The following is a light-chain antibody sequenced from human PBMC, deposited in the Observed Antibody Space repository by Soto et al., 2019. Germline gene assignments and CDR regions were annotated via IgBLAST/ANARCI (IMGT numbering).Light chain of an antibody. V-gene: IGLV2-11*01. CDR3: CSYVGSDSSLV. Sequence: HSVLTQPRSLSGSPGQSVTISCTGTSNDVGGYNFVSWYQQHPGKVPKLIIYDVSIRPSGVPDRFSASKSGITASLTISGLQAEDEADYYCCSYVGSDSSLVFXSGTKVTVL. CDR1: SNDVGGYNF. J-gene: IGLJ1*01. CDR2: DVS.